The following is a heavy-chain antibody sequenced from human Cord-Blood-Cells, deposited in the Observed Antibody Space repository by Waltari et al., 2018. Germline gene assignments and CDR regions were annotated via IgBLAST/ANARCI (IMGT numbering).Heavy chain of an antibody. Sequence: VQLVQSGAEVQKPGASVKVSCKASGYTFTGYSLHWVRQAPGQGLEWMGWINPNSGGTNYAQKCQGRVTMTRDTSISTAYMELSRLRSYDTAVYYCARDQAIYSRDAFDIWGQGTMVTVSS. CDR2: INPNSGGT. CDR3: ARDQAIYSRDAFDI. J-gene: IGHJ3*02. D-gene: IGHD2-15*01. CDR1: GYTFTGYS. V-gene: IGHV1-2*02.